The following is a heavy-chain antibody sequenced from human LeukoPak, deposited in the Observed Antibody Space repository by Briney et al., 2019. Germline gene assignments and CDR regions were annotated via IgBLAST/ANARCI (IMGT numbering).Heavy chain of an antibody. CDR1: GGSFSGYY. CDR2: INHSGST. Sequence: PSETLSLTCAVYGGSFSGYYWSWIRQPPGKGLEWIGEINHSGSTNYNPSLKSRVTISVDTSKNQFSLKLSSVTAADTAVYYCARAEYCGSTSCYYYYYYMDVWGKGTTVTVSS. V-gene: IGHV4-34*01. CDR3: ARAEYCGSTSCYYYYYYMDV. D-gene: IGHD2-2*01. J-gene: IGHJ6*03.